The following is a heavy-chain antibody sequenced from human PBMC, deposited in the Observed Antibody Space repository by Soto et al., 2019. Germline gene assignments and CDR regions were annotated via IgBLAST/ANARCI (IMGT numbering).Heavy chain of an antibody. J-gene: IGHJ6*02. CDR3: ARARQTYYYDSGPEVYYFYGMDV. D-gene: IGHD3-22*01. CDR1: GYTFTSYA. V-gene: IGHV1-3*04. Sequence: ASVKVSCTASGYTFTSYAMHWVRQAPGQRLEWMGWINTGNSNRKYSQKFQGRVTFTRDTSASTAYMELTTLRSEDTAVYYCARARQTYYYDSGPEVYYFYGMDVWGQGTTVTVSS. CDR2: INTGNSNR.